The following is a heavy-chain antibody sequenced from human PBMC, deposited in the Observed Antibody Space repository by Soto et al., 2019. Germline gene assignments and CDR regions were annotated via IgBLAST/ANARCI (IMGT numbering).Heavy chain of an antibody. V-gene: IGHV3-72*01. Sequence: PGGSLRLSCAASGFTFSDHYMDWVRQAPGKGLEWVGRTRNKANSYTTEYAASVKGRFTISRDDSKNSLYLQMNSLKTEDTAVYYCARAVTYYYGSGSLWFDPWGQGTLVTVSS. D-gene: IGHD3-10*01. CDR1: GFTFSDHY. J-gene: IGHJ5*02. CDR2: TRNKANSYTT. CDR3: ARAVTYYYGSGSLWFDP.